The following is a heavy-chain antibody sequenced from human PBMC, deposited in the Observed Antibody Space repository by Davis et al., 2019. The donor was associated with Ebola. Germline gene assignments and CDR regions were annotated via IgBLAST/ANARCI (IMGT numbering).Heavy chain of an antibody. Sequence: GESLKISCKGSGYSFTSYWIGWVRQMPGKGLEWMGIIYPGDSDTRYSPSFQGQVTISADKSISTAYLQWSSLKASDTAMYYCARHVGGYYDFWSTPYYYYYMDVWGKGTTVTVSS. V-gene: IGHV5-51*01. CDR1: GYSFTSYW. CDR3: ARHVGGYYDFWSTPYYYYYMDV. J-gene: IGHJ6*03. D-gene: IGHD3-3*01. CDR2: IYPGDSDT.